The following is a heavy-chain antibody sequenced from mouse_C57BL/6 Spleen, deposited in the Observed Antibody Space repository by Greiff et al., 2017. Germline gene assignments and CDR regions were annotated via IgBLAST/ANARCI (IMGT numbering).Heavy chain of an antibody. D-gene: IGHD1-1*02. V-gene: IGHV1-85*01. Sequence: QVHVKQSGPELVKPGASVQLSCKASGYTFTSYDINWVKQRPGQGLEWIGWIYPRDGSTKYNEKFKGKATLTVDTSSSTAYMELHSLTSEDSAVYFCARETAMAKGYYAMDYWGQGTTLTVSS. CDR1: GYTFTSYD. CDR3: ARETAMAKGYYAMDY. J-gene: IGHJ2*01. CDR2: IYPRDGST.